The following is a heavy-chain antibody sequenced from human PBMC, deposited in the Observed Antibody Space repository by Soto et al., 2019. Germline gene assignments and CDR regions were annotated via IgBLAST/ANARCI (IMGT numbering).Heavy chain of an antibody. CDR1: GYTFTSHD. V-gene: IGHV1-8*01. J-gene: IGHJ4*02. D-gene: IGHD4-17*01. CDR3: ARWDYGVHAPFDY. Sequence: QVQLVQSGTEVKKPGASVKVSCKASGYTFTSHDINWVRQATGQGLEWMGWMNPNSGNTGYAQKFPGRVTMTRNTSISTAYMELRSLRSEDTAVYYCARWDYGVHAPFDYWGQGTLVTVSS. CDR2: MNPNSGNT.